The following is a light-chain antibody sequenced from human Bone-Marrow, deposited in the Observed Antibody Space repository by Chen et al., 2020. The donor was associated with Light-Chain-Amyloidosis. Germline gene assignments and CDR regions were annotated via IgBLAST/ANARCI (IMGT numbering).Light chain of an antibody. Sequence: EIVITQSPATLSVSPGERATLSCRASQSVSSNLAWYQQKPGQAPRLLIYGASTRATGIPARFSGSGSGTEFTLTISSLQSEYFAVYYCQQYNNWWTFGQGTKVEIK. CDR2: GAS. J-gene: IGKJ1*01. V-gene: IGKV3-15*01. CDR1: QSVSSN. CDR3: QQYNNWWT.